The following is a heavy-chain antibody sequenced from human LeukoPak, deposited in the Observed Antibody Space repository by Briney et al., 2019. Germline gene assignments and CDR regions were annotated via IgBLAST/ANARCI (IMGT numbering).Heavy chain of an antibody. CDR2: IIPIFGTA. V-gene: IGHV1-69*05. CDR3: ARSYDSSGYYPDAFDI. Sequence: GASVKVSCKASGGTFSSYAISWVRQAPGQGLEWMGRIIPIFGTANYAQKLQGRVTMTTDTSTSTAYMELRSLRSDDTAVYYCARSYDSSGYYPDAFDIWGQGTMVTVSS. D-gene: IGHD3-22*01. J-gene: IGHJ3*02. CDR1: GGTFSSYA.